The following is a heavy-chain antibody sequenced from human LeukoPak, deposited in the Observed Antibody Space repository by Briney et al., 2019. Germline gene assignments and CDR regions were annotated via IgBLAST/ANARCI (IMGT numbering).Heavy chain of an antibody. J-gene: IGHJ5*02. CDR2: IIPIFGTA. D-gene: IGHD3-3*01. CDR3: ATALYDFWSGSRRTNWFDP. Sequence: SVKVSCKASGGTFSSYAISWVRQAPGQGLEWMGGIIPIFGTAIYAQKFQGRVTMTEDTSTDTAYMELSSLRSEDTAVYYCATALYDFWSGSRRTNWFDPWGQGTLVTVSS. V-gene: IGHV1-69*06. CDR1: GGTFSSYA.